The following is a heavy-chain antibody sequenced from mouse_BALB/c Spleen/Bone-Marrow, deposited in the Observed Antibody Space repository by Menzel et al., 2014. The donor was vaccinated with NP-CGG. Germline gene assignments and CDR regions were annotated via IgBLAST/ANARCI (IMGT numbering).Heavy chain of an antibody. V-gene: IGHV1-7*01. D-gene: IGHD1-1*01. CDR1: GYTFTSYW. CDR3: ARGYYGSSLVY. CDR2: INPSTGYT. Sequence: QVHVKQSGAELAKPGASVKMSCKASGYTFTSYWMHWVKQRPGQGLEWIGYINPSTGYTEYNQKFKDKATLTADKSSSTAYMQLSSLTSEDSAVYYCARGYYGSSLVYWGQGTLASVSA. J-gene: IGHJ3*01.